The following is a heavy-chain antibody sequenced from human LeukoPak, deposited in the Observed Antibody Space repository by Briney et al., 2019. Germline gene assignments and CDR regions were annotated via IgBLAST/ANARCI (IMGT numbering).Heavy chain of an antibody. J-gene: IGHJ4*02. D-gene: IGHD3-16*01. Sequence: GGSLRLSCAASGFTFSDYYMSWIRQAPGKGLEWVSYIRRSSSYTNYADSVKGRFTISRDNAKHSLYLQMNSLGAEDTAVYYCARDTWPFDYWGQGTLVTVPS. CDR2: IRRSSSYT. V-gene: IGHV3-11*06. CDR1: GFTFSDYY. CDR3: ARDTWPFDY.